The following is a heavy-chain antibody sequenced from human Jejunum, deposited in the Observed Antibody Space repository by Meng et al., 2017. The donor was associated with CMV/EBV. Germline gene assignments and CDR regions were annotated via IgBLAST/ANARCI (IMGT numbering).Heavy chain of an antibody. D-gene: IGHD2-21*02. V-gene: IGHV3-21*01. J-gene: IGHJ4*02. Sequence: LSCAASGFTFRTYPMTGVRQAPGKGLEWVSSITSSSTYIYYADSAKGRFTISRDNAKNSLYLQMNSLRADDTAVYYCARDYRRGDGSGWGQGTLVTVSS. CDR2: ITSSSTYI. CDR3: ARDYRRGDGSG. CDR1: GFTFRTYP.